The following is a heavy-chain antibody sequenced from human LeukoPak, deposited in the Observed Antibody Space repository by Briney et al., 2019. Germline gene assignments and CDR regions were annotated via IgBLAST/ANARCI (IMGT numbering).Heavy chain of an antibody. CDR3: AKDRIAAAGSLGYYFDY. Sequence: PGGSLRLSCAASGFTFSSYGMHWVRQAPGKGLEWVAFIRYDGSNKYYADSVKGRFTISRDNSKNTLYLQMNSLRAEDTAVYYCAKDRIAAAGSLGYYFDYWGQGTLVTVSS. D-gene: IGHD6-13*01. V-gene: IGHV3-30*02. CDR2: IRYDGSNK. J-gene: IGHJ4*02. CDR1: GFTFSSYG.